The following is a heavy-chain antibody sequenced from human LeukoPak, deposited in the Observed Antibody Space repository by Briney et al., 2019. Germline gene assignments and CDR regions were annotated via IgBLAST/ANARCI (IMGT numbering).Heavy chain of an antibody. J-gene: IGHJ2*01. D-gene: IGHD7-27*01. Sequence: SETLSLTCTVSGGSISSGDSHWSWIRQPPGKGLEWIGYIFYSGNIYYNPSLKSRLTISLDMSKNQFSLRLSSVTAADTAVYYCARAPGVAEVGRLDLWGRGTLVTVSS. V-gene: IGHV4-30-4*01. CDR2: IFYSGNI. CDR3: ARAPGVAEVGRLDL. CDR1: GGSISSGDSH.